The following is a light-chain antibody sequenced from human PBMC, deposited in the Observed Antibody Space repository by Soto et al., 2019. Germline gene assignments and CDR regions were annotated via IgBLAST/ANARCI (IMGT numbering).Light chain of an antibody. CDR1: QSVSGN. CDR3: QQYNDWPLFT. Sequence: EIVMTQSPATLSVSPGERATLSCRASQSVSGNLAWYQQIPGQAPRLLIYGTSTRATGIPVRFSGSGSGTEFTITITSLQSEDFAVYYCQQYNDWPLFTFGPGTKVDI. V-gene: IGKV3-15*01. CDR2: GTS. J-gene: IGKJ3*01.